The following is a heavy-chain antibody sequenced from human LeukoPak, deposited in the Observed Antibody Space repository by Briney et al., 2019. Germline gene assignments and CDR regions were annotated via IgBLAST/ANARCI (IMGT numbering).Heavy chain of an antibody. CDR2: ISYDGSNK. J-gene: IGHJ4*02. CDR1: GFTFSRYG. V-gene: IGHV3-30*03. D-gene: IGHD1-1*01. CDR3: AITVRDY. Sequence: GGSLRLSCAASGFTFSRYGMHWVRQAPGKGLEWVAVISYDGSNKYYADSVKGRFTISRDNSKNTLYLQMNSLRAEDTAVYYCAITVRDYWGQGTLVTVSS.